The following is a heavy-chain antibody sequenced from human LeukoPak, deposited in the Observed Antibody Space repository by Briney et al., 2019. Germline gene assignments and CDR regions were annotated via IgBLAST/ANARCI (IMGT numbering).Heavy chain of an antibody. CDR3: ARESITMVRGVIEGFDP. Sequence: ASVKVSCKASVYTFTSYYIHWVRQAPGQGLEWMGIINPSGGSTSYAQKFQGRVTMTRDTSTSTVYMELSSLRSEDTAVYYCARESITMVRGVIEGFDPWGQGTLVTVSS. CDR2: INPSGGST. D-gene: IGHD3-10*01. CDR1: VYTFTSYY. V-gene: IGHV1-46*01. J-gene: IGHJ5*02.